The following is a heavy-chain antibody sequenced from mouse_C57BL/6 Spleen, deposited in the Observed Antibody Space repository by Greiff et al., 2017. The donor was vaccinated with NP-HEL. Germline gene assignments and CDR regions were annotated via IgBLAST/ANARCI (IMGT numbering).Heavy chain of an antibody. V-gene: IGHV1-18*01. CDR2: INPNNGGT. CDR3: ARGLITTVVARDYAMDY. D-gene: IGHD1-1*01. CDR1: GYTFTDYN. Sequence: VQLQQSGPELVKPGASVKIPCKASGYTFTDYNMDWVKQSHGKSLEWIGDINPNNGGTIYNQKFKGKATLTVDKSSSTAYMELRSLTSEDTAVYYCARGLITTVVARDYAMDYWGQGTSVTVSS. J-gene: IGHJ4*01.